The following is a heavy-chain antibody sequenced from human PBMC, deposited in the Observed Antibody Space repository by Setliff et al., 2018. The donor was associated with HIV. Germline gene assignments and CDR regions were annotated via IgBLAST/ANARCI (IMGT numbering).Heavy chain of an antibody. CDR2: TNPSGGST. CDR3: AKDDRYYYDTSGSPSNWFDP. D-gene: IGHD3-22*01. J-gene: IGHJ5*02. Sequence: ASVKVSCKASGYTFIDYYMHWVRQAPGQGLEWMGMTNPSGGSTSYAQNFQGRVTMTRDTSTHTVYMELSSLRSEDTAVYYCAKDDRYYYDTSGSPSNWFDPWGQGTLVTVSS. CDR1: GYTFIDYY. V-gene: IGHV1-46*01.